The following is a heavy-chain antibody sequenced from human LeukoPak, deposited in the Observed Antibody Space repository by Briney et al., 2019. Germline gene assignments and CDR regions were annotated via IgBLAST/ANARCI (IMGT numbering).Heavy chain of an antibody. V-gene: IGHV1-2*02. J-gene: IGHJ4*02. D-gene: IGHD3-10*01. CDR2: INPNSGGT. CDR1: GYTFTGYY. CDR3: ARDQPTSRGVMGY. Sequence: ASVKVSCKASGYTFTGYYMHWVRQAPGQGLEWMGWINPNSGGTNYAQKLQGRVTMTTDTSTSTAYMELRSLRSDDTAVYYCARDQPTSRGVMGYWGQGTLVTVSS.